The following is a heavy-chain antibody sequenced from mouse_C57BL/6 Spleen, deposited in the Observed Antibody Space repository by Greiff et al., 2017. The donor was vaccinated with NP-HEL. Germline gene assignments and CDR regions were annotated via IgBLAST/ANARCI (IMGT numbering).Heavy chain of an antibody. Sequence: VQLQQPGAELVRPGSSVKLSCKASGYTFTSYWMHWVKQRPIQGLEWIGNIDPSDSETHYNQKFKDKATLTVDKSSSTAYMQLSSLTSEDSAVYYCARTDLDYGSLYYFDYWGQGTTLTVSS. CDR1: GYTFTSYW. V-gene: IGHV1-52*01. D-gene: IGHD1-1*01. CDR3: ARTDLDYGSLYYFDY. CDR2: IDPSDSET. J-gene: IGHJ2*01.